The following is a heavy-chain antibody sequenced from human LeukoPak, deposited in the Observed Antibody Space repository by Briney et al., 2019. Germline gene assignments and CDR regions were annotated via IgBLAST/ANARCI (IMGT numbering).Heavy chain of an antibody. CDR2: IIPIFGTA. CDR1: GGTFSSYA. J-gene: IGHJ3*02. D-gene: IGHD1-14*01. V-gene: IGHV1-69*13. Sequence: SVNVSFTASGGTFSSYAISWVRQAPGQGLEWMGGIIPIFGTANYAQKFQGRVTITADESTSTAYMELSSLRSEDTAVYYCARRGGIAFDIWGQGTMVTVSS. CDR3: ARRGGIAFDI.